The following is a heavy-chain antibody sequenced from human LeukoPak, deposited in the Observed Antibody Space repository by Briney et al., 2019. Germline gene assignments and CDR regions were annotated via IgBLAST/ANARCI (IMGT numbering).Heavy chain of an antibody. D-gene: IGHD2-21*02. CDR2: ISGRGSTI. CDR3: AKEGPDCGGDCYGVFDY. V-gene: IGHV3-23*01. CDR1: GFTFSNYA. J-gene: IGHJ4*02. Sequence: GGSLRLSCAASGFTFSNYAVAWVRQAPGKGLEWVSVISGRGSTIYYADSVKGRFTISRENSKNTLYLQMNGLRAEDTAVYYCAKEGPDCGGDCYGVFDYWGQGTLVTVSS.